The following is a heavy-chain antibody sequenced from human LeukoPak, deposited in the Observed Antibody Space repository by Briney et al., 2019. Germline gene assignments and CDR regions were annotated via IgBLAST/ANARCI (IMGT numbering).Heavy chain of an antibody. J-gene: IGHJ3*02. CDR2: IKQDGSEI. CDR1: GSALSVYG. V-gene: IGHV3-7*04. Sequence: HPGGSLSPPCAPSGSALSVYGISWRRQAPGKGLEWVANIKQDGSEIHYVGSVKGRFTISRDNAKNSLYLQMNSLRAEDTAVYYCARVRLAAFDICGQGTMVTVSS. CDR3: ARVRLAAFDI.